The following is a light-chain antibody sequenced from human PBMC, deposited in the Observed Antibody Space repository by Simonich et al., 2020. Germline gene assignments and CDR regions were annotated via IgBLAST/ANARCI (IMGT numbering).Light chain of an antibody. CDR1: PSVSSN. V-gene: IGKV3-11*01. CDR3: QQRSNWPPT. CDR2: GAS. J-gene: IGKJ2*01. Sequence: EIVMTHSPATLSVSPGERATLSCRASPSVSSNLAWYQQKPGQAPRLLIYGASTRATGIPARFSGSGSGTDFTLTISSLEPEDFAVYYCQQRSNWPPTFGQGTKLEIK.